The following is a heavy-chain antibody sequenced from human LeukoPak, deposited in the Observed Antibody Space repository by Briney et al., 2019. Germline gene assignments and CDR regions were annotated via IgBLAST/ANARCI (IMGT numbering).Heavy chain of an antibody. D-gene: IGHD3-22*01. Sequence: SETLSLTCTVSGGSISSSSYYWGWIRQPPGKGLEWIGSMYYSGSTFYNPSLKSRITISIDTSKSQFSLKLKSVTAADTAVYYCARIDGSGYYQDFFDYWGQGTLVTVSS. CDR2: MYYSGST. CDR3: ARIDGSGYYQDFFDY. CDR1: GGSISSSSYY. V-gene: IGHV4-39*01. J-gene: IGHJ4*02.